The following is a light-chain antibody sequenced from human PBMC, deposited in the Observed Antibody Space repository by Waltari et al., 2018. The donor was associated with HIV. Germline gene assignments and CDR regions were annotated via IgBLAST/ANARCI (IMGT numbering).Light chain of an antibody. CDR1: QTIGTY. J-gene: IGKJ1*01. Sequence: DIQVTQCPPSLSASVGDGVTVPCRASQTIGTYLNWYQQVPGEAPKLLIYSASNLQSGVPSRFSGSGYGTDFSLTISSLEPEDFAVYYCQQSYTTPRTFGQGTKVEIK. CDR2: SAS. CDR3: QQSYTTPRT. V-gene: IGKV1-39*01.